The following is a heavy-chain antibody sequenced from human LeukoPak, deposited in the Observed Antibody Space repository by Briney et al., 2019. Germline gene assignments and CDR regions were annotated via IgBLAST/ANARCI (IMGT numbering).Heavy chain of an antibody. CDR1: GHTFTDYY. V-gene: IGHV1-2*02. CDR3: ARVRVYSSGWNFDY. J-gene: IGHJ4*02. Sequence: ASVKVSCKASGHTFTDYYVHWVRQAPGQGLEWMGWINSNSGSTSYAQNFQGRVTMTRDTSISTLYVELSSLRSDDTAVYYCARVRVYSSGWNFDYWGQGTLVTVSS. CDR2: INSNSGST. D-gene: IGHD6-19*01.